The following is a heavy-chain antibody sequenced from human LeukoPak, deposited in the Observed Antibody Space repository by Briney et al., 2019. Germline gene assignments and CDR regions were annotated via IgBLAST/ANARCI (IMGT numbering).Heavy chain of an antibody. Sequence: PSETLSLTCTVSGGSISSSSYYWGWIRQPPGKGLEWIGSIYYSGSTYYNPSLKSRVTISVDTSKNQFSLKLSSVTAADTAVYYCARHDRDNYYDSSGCFDYWGQGTLVTVSS. J-gene: IGHJ4*02. D-gene: IGHD3-22*01. CDR1: GGSISSSSYY. CDR2: IYYSGST. V-gene: IGHV4-39*01. CDR3: ARHDRDNYYDSSGCFDY.